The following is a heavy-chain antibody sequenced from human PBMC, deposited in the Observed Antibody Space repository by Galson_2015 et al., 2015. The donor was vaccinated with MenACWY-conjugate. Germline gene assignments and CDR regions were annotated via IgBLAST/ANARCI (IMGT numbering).Heavy chain of an antibody. V-gene: IGHV4-39*07. CDR1: GGSIISSKF. Sequence: ETLSLTCSVSGGSIISSKFWGWIRQAPGKGLEWIGSVYNDGSANYNPSLKSRVTISVDTSKNQFSLTLNSVTATDTAVYYCARDRYGDRAAGWFFDLWGRGTLVTVSS. J-gene: IGHJ2*01. D-gene: IGHD4-17*01. CDR3: ARDRYGDRAAGWFFDL. CDR2: VYNDGSA.